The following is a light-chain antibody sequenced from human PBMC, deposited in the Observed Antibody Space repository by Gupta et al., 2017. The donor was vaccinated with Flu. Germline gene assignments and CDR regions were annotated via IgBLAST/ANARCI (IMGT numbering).Light chain of an antibody. V-gene: IGKV2-28*01. CDR1: QSLLHSNDYNY. CDR2: LGS. J-gene: IGKJ1*01. CDR3: MQDLQTPWT. Sequence: DIVMTQSPLSLPVTPGERATISCRSSQSLLHSNDYNYLDWYLQKPGQSPQLLIYLGSTRASGVPDRFSGSGSGTDFTLKISRVEAEDVGVYYCMQDLQTPWTFGQGTKVDIK.